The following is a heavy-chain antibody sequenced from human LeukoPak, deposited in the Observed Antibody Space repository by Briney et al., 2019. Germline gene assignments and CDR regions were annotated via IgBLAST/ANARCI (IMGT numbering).Heavy chain of an antibody. CDR2: IYTSGST. CDR3: ARGSSSYYYYYMDV. V-gene: IGHV4-4*07. J-gene: IGHJ6*03. CDR1: GGSISSYY. D-gene: IGHD6-6*01. Sequence: PSETLSLTCTVSGGSISSYYWSWIRQPAGKGLECIGRIYTSGSTNYNPSLKSRVTMSVDTSKNQFSLKLSSVTAADTAVYYCARGSSSYYYYYMDVWGKGTTVTVSS.